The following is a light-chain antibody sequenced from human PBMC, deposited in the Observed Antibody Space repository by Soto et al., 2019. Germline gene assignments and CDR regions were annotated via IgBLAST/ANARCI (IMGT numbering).Light chain of an antibody. CDR1: SSDVGSYNL. V-gene: IGLV2-23*01. J-gene: IGLJ2*01. Sequence: QSALTQPASVSGSPGQSITISCTGTSSDVGSYNLVSWYQQHPGKAPELMIYEGSKRPSGVSDRFSGSKSGNTASLTISGLQAEDESDYYCCSFSGANTRVIFGGGTQLTVL. CDR3: CSFSGANTRVI. CDR2: EGS.